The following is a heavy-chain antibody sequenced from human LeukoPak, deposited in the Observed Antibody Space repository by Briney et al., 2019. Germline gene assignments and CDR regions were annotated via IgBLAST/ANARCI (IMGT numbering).Heavy chain of an antibody. CDR2: ISPYNGAT. J-gene: IGHJ4*02. CDR1: DYTFTSYG. CDR3: ARDFMITFGGLIDPSPFDY. D-gene: IGHD3-16*02. V-gene: IGHV1-18*01. Sequence: GASVKVSCKASDYTFTSYGINWVRQAPGQGLEWMGWISPYNGATNYAQHLQDRITMTTDTSTTTAYMELRSLRSDDTAVYYCARDFMITFGGLIDPSPFDYWGQGSLVTVSS.